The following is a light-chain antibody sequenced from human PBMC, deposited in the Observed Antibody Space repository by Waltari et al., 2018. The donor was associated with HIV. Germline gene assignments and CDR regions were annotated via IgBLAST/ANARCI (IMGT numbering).Light chain of an antibody. CDR3: SAYAGSNTLI. J-gene: IGLJ2*01. CDR2: EVT. V-gene: IGLV2-8*01. CDR1: SSDAGAYHY. Sequence: QSALTQPPSASGSPGHSVNISCTGTSSDAGAYHYVSWYQQHPGKAPNLIISEVTKPPSGVPDRFSASKSANSPSLTVSRLQTDDEADYYCSAYAGSNTLIFGGGTKLIVL.